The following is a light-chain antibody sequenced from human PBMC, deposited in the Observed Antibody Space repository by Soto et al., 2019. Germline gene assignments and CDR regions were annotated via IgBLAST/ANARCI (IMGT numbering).Light chain of an antibody. V-gene: IGKV1-33*01. CDR3: QQYDSFPLT. Sequence: DLQMTQSPSSLSASVGDRVTITCQASQDISDNLNWFQQKPGKAPKLLIHDASNLETGGPSRFSGSGFGTDFTFTISTLQPEDIETYHCQQYDSFPLTFGGGTKVEIK. CDR1: QDISDN. J-gene: IGKJ4*01. CDR2: DAS.